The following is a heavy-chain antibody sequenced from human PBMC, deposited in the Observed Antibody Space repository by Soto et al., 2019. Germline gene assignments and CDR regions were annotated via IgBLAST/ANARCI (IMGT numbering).Heavy chain of an antibody. D-gene: IGHD7-27*01. Sequence: PSETLSLTCTVSGGSISSYYWSWIRQPPGKGLEWIGYIYYSGSTNYNPSLKSRVTISVDRSETQFSLKLSSVTAADTAVYYCARGPSGDKIDYWGQGIQVTVSS. J-gene: IGHJ4*02. CDR2: IYYSGST. CDR3: ARGPSGDKIDY. V-gene: IGHV4-59*08. CDR1: GGSISSYY.